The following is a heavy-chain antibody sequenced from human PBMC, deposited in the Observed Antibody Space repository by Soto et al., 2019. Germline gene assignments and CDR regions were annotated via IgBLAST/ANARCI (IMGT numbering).Heavy chain of an antibody. J-gene: IGHJ6*02. CDR1: GFTFSSYW. CDR3: ARGGSDSDYSNYSPSSYYYGMDV. V-gene: IGHV3-74*01. D-gene: IGHD4-4*01. CDR2: INSDGSST. Sequence: LRLSCAASGFTFSSYWMHWVRQAPGKGLVWVSRINSDGSSTSYADSVKGRFTISRDNAKNTLYLQMNSLRAEDTAVYYCARGGSDSDYSNYSPSSYYYGMDVWGQGTTVTVSS.